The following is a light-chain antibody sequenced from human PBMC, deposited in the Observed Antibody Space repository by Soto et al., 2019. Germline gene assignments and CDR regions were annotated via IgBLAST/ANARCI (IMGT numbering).Light chain of an antibody. J-gene: IGKJ1*01. CDR2: GAS. CDR3: QQYNNWPQT. V-gene: IGKV3-15*01. CDR1: QSVSSN. Sequence: EIVMTQSPATLSVSPGERATLSCRASQSVSSNLAWYQQKPGQAPRLLIYGASTRATGIPARFSCSGSGTEFTLTISSLQSEDFAVYDCQQYNNWPQTFGQGTKVEIK.